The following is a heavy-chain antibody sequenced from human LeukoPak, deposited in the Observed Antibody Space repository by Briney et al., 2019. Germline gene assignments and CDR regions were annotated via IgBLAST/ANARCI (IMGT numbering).Heavy chain of an antibody. CDR1: GGSISSGGYY. Sequence: SQTLSLTCTVSGGSISSGGYYWRWIRQHPGKGLEWIGYIYYSGSTYYNPSLKSRVTISVDTSKNQFSLKLSSVTAADTAVYYCARVWGHNGAFDIWGQGTMVTVSS. CDR3: ARVWGHNGAFDI. CDR2: IYYSGST. D-gene: IGHD3-16*01. V-gene: IGHV4-31*03. J-gene: IGHJ3*02.